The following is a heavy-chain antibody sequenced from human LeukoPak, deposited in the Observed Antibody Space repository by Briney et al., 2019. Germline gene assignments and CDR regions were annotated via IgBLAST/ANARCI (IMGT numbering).Heavy chain of an antibody. CDR3: ARLRRNTESSGFFYYYDY. D-gene: IGHD3-22*01. CDR2: INTVSCYI. J-gene: IGHJ4*02. Sequence: KPGGSLRLSCAASGFSFSSYSFNWVRQAPGKGLEWVSSINTVSCYIYYADSLKGRFTISRDNAKNSVYLQMDSLRAEDSAVYYCARLRRNTESSGFFYYYDYWGQGAPVTVSS. CDR1: GFSFSSYS. V-gene: IGHV3-21*06.